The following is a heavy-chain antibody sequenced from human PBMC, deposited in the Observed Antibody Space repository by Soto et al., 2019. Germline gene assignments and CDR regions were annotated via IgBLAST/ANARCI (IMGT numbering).Heavy chain of an antibody. D-gene: IGHD6-13*01. J-gene: IGHJ4*02. CDR2: VYYTGST. CDR3: ARQSTGYSVEVDY. V-gene: IGHV4-59*01. CDR1: GGSISGSY. Sequence: PSETLSLTCSVSGGSISGSYWSWIRQSPGKGLEWLGYVYYTGSTNYSPSLRSRVSISVDTSKNEFSLRLSSVTAADTAVYFCARQSTGYSVEVDYWGQGTLVTVSS.